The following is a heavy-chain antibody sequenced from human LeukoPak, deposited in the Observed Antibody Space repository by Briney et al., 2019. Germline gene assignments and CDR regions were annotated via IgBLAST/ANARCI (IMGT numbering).Heavy chain of an antibody. Sequence: RQXXXXGLXWMGWINPNSGGTNYAQKFQGRVTMTRDTSISTAYMELSRLRSDDTAVYYCARDEQQLEFDYWGQGTLVTVSS. V-gene: IGHV1-2*02. CDR3: ARDEQQLEFDY. CDR2: INPNSGGT. J-gene: IGHJ4*02. D-gene: IGHD6-13*01.